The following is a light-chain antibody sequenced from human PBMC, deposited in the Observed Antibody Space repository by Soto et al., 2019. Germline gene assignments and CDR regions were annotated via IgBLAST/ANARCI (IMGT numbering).Light chain of an antibody. J-gene: IGKJ3*01. CDR3: QQYNSLAT. CDR2: DAS. CDR1: QSISSW. V-gene: IGKV1-5*01. Sequence: DIQMTQSPSTLSASVGDRVTITCRASQSISSWLAWYQQKPGKAPKLLIYDASSLESGVPSRFSGSGSGTEFTLTISXLQPDDFATYYCQQYNSLATFGPGTKVDIK.